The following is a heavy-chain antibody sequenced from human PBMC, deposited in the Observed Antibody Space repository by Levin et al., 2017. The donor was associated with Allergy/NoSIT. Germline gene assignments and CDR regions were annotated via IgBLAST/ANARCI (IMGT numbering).Heavy chain of an antibody. CDR1: GFTFSSYD. D-gene: IGHD1-26*01. CDR2: ISASGSTT. Sequence: GESLKISCAASGFTFSSYDINWFRQAPGKGLDWVSYISASGSTTYYADSVKGRFTISRDNVYNSLYLQMNSLRVEDTAIYYCASPKSRGTYSFDLWGRGTLVTVSS. CDR3: ASPKSRGTYSFDL. V-gene: IGHV3-48*03. J-gene: IGHJ2*01.